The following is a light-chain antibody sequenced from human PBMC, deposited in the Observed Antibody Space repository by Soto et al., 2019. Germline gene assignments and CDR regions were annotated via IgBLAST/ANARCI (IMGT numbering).Light chain of an antibody. CDR1: SSNIGNNY. CDR3: GTWDSSLSAVV. Sequence: QSVLTQPPSVSAAPGQKVTISCSGSSSNIGNNYVSWYQQLPGTAPKLLIYDNNKRPSGIPARFSGSKSGTSATLGITGVQTGDEADYYCGTWDSSLSAVVFGGGTKVTVL. V-gene: IGLV1-51*01. J-gene: IGLJ2*01. CDR2: DNN.